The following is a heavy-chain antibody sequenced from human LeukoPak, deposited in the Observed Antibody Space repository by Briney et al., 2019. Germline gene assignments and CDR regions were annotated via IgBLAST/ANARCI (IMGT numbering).Heavy chain of an antibody. CDR2: IYTSGST. J-gene: IGHJ4*02. CDR3: AGEVSSGYYVTKCDY. Sequence: SETLSLTCTVSGGSISSYYWSWIRQPAGKGLEWIGRIYTSGSTNYNPSLKSRVTMSVDTSKNQFSLKLSSVTAADTAVYYCAGEVSSGYYVTKCDYWGQGTLVTVSS. V-gene: IGHV4-4*07. CDR1: GGSISSYY. D-gene: IGHD3-22*01.